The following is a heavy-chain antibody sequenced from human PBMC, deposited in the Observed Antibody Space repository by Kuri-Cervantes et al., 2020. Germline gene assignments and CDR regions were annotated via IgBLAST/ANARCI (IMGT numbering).Heavy chain of an antibody. CDR2: ISWNSGSI. J-gene: IGHJ6*02. Sequence: LKISCAASGFTFDDYAMRWVRQAPGKDLGRVSGISWNSGSIGYADSVKGRFTISRDNAKNYLYLQMNSLRAEDTALYYCAKDIAAAGTSYYYYGMDVWGQGTLVTVSS. CDR3: AKDIAAAGTSYYYYGMDV. D-gene: IGHD6-13*01. V-gene: IGHV3-9*01. CDR1: GFTFDDYA.